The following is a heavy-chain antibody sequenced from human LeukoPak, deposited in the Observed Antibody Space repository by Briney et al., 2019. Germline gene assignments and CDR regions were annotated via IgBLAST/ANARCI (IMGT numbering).Heavy chain of an antibody. CDR3: TTEVRYYDSSGYYPNWYFDL. Sequence: GGSLRLSCAASGFTFSNAWMSWVRQAPGKGLEWVGRIKSNTDGGTTDYAAPVKGRFTISRDDSKNTLYLQMNSLKTEDTAVYYCTTEVRYYDSSGYYPNWYFDLWGRGTLVTVSS. V-gene: IGHV3-15*01. D-gene: IGHD3-22*01. CDR2: IKSNTDGGTT. J-gene: IGHJ2*01. CDR1: GFTFSNAW.